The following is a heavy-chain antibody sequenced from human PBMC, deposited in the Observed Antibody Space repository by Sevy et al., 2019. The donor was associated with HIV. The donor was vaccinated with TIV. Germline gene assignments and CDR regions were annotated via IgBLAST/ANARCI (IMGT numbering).Heavy chain of an antibody. Sequence: SETLSLTCAVYGESFSGYYWSWIRQPPGERLEWIGEINHSGSTNYNPSLKSRVTISVDTSKKQFSLKLTSVTAADTALYYCARVRCGGDCYLFDIWGQGTMVTVSS. CDR1: GESFSGYY. CDR2: INHSGST. J-gene: IGHJ3*02. V-gene: IGHV4-34*01. D-gene: IGHD2-21*02. CDR3: ARVRCGGDCYLFDI.